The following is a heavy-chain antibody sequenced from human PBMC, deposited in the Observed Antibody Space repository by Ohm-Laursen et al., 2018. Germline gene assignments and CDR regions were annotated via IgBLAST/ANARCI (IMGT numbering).Heavy chain of an antibody. D-gene: IGHD2-15*01. Sequence: SETLSLTCSVSGGSMSNYYWSWIRQPPGKGLEWIAFIYYSGSTNYNSSLKSRVTISVDTPKNQFSLKLSSVTAADTAVYYCARRGSGGRSFDHWGQGTLVTVSS. J-gene: IGHJ4*02. CDR1: GGSMSNYY. CDR3: ARRGSGGRSFDH. V-gene: IGHV4-59*08. CDR2: IYYSGST.